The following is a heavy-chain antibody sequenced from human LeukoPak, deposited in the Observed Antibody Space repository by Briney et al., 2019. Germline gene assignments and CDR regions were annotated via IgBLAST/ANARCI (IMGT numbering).Heavy chain of an antibody. CDR2: ISSSGSTI. Sequence: GGSLRLSCAASGFTFSSYEMNWVRQAPGKGLEWVSYISSSGSTIYNADSVKGRFTISRDNSKNTLYLQMNSLRAEDTAVYYCAKDQYYYDSSGYYAPDFDYWGQGTLVTVSS. V-gene: IGHV3-48*03. J-gene: IGHJ4*02. D-gene: IGHD3-22*01. CDR3: AKDQYYYDSSGYYAPDFDY. CDR1: GFTFSSYE.